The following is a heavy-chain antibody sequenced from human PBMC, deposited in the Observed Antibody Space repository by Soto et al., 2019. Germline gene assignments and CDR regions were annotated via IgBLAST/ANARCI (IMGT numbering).Heavy chain of an antibody. V-gene: IGHV1-18*03. CDR1: GYIFVNYG. CDR2: ISPYTGNT. J-gene: IGHJ6*02. CDR3: VMVDNYVTPTPQDV. D-gene: IGHD3-16*01. Sequence: QVQLVQSGDEVKKPGASVKVSCKASGYIFVNYGIAWVRQAPGQGLEWMGWISPYTGNTHSATKIQGRLTMTTDTSTSTGYMVLGSLTSDDMAVYYCVMVDNYVTPTPQDVWGQGTTVTVSS.